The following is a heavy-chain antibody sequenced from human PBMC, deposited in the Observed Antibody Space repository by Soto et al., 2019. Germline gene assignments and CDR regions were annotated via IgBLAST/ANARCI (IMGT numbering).Heavy chain of an antibody. CDR2: IYPGDSDT. V-gene: IGHV5-51*01. D-gene: IGHD6-19*01. Sequence: PGESLKISCKGSGYSFTSYWIGWVRQMPGKGLEWMGIIYPGDSDTRYSPSFQGQVTISADKSISTAYLQWSSLKASDTAMYYCAGTQNSGWLIGAFDSWGQGKMVTFSS. CDR3: AGTQNSGWLIGAFDS. J-gene: IGHJ3*02. CDR1: GYSFTSYW.